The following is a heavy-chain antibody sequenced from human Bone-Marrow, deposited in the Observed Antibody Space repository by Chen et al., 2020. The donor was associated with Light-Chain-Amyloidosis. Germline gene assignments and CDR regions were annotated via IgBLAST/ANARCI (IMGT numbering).Heavy chain of an antibody. CDR3: ARVQTVTALNY. J-gene: IGHJ4*02. D-gene: IGHD2-21*02. CDR1: ETSIDAAY. Sequence: QVQLQESGPGLVKPSETLSLTCSVSETSIDAAYWAWIRQPPGKGLEWIGYIFYIGSTTYNPSLKSRVTMSVDTSTNQFSRKLTSLTTADTAVYYCARVQTVTALNYWGQGTMVTVSS. V-gene: IGHV4-59*01. CDR2: IFYIGST.